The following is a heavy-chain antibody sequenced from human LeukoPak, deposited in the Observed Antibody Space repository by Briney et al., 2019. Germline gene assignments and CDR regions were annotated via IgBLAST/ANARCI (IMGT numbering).Heavy chain of an antibody. CDR3: ARDHATVPTPDY. D-gene: IGHD6-6*01. J-gene: IGHJ4*02. CDR1: GSTFSSYS. CDR2: ISSSSSYI. V-gene: IGHV3-21*01. Sequence: GGSLRLSCAASGSTFSSYSMNWVRQAPGKGLEWVSSISSSSSYIYYADSVKGRFTISRDNAKNSLYLQMNSLRAEDTAVYYCARDHATVPTPDYWGQGTLVTVSS.